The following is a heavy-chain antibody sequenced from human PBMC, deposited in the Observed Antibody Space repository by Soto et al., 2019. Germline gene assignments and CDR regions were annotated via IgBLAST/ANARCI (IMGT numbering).Heavy chain of an antibody. CDR1: GGSISSSNW. Sequence: SETLSLTCAVSGGSISSSNWWSWVRQPPGKGLEWIGEIYHSGSTNYNPSLKSRVTISVDKSKNQFSLKLSSVTAADTAVYYCARVSNVGVVIYGMDVWGQGTTVTVSS. J-gene: IGHJ6*02. V-gene: IGHV4-4*02. CDR2: IYHSGST. D-gene: IGHD3-3*01. CDR3: ARVSNVGVVIYGMDV.